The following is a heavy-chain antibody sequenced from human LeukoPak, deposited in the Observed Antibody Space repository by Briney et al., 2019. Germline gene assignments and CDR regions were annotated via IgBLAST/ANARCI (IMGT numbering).Heavy chain of an antibody. CDR2: ISAYNGNT. J-gene: IGHJ4*02. CDR1: GYTFTSYG. CDR3: ARVGYGSGWYSLDFDY. Sequence: GASVKVSCKASGYTFTSYGISWVRQAPGQGLEWMGWISAYNGNTNYAQKLQGRVTMTTDTSTSTAYMELRSLRSDDTAVCYCARVGYGSGWYSLDFDYWGQGTLVTVS. D-gene: IGHD6-19*01. V-gene: IGHV1-18*01.